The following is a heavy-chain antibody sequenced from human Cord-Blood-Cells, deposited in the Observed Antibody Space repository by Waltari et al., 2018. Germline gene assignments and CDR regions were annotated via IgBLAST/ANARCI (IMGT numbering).Heavy chain of an antibody. J-gene: IGHJ4*02. D-gene: IGHD6-13*01. V-gene: IGHV3-53*01. CDR1: GFTVSSTY. CDR2: IYSGGST. Sequence: EVQLLESGGGLFQPGGSLRGSCAAPGFTVSSTYMTWVGQAPGKGLEWVSVIYSGGSTYYADSVKGRFTISRDNSKNTLYLQMNSLRAEDTAVYYCARDIAAADPVDDYWGQGTLVTVSS. CDR3: ARDIAAADPVDDY.